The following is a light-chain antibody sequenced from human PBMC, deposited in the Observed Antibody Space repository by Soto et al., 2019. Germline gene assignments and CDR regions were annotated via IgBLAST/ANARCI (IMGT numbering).Light chain of an antibody. J-gene: IGLJ2*01. CDR3: AAWDDSLNGLV. CDR1: SANVGSNP. Sequence: QSVLTHPPSTSGTPGQRVTISCSGSSANVGSNPVNWYQQFLGTAPKLLIYSNDQRPSGVPDRFSGSKSGTSASLAITGLQSEDEGEYYCAAWDDSLNGLVVGGGTKVTVL. CDR2: SND. V-gene: IGLV1-44*01.